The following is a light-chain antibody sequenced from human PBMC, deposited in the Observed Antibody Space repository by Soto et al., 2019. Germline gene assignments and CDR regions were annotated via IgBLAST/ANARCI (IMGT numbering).Light chain of an antibody. CDR2: AAS. CDR1: QSISRY. J-gene: IGKJ3*01. Sequence: DIQMTQSPSSLSASVGDRITITCRASQSISRYLNWSQQKPGKPPNLLIYAASNLQSGVPSRFSGSGSGTDFTLTISSLQPEDFATYHCQHSYTSPFTFGPGTKVDIK. V-gene: IGKV1-39*01. CDR3: QHSYTSPFT.